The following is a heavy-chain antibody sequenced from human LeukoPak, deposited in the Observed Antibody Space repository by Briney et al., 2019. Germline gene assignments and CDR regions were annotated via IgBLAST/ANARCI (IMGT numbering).Heavy chain of an antibody. Sequence: QPGGSLRLSCAASGFSFSNNDMSWVRQAPGNGLEWVSAIGNSGGGTYYADSLQGRFTISRDNSKNTLYLQMNSLRAEDTAVYYCVKRYCSGDTCYSAFDYWGHGTLVTVSS. D-gene: IGHD2-15*01. V-gene: IGHV3-23*01. CDR1: GFSFSNND. CDR3: VKRYCSGDTCYSAFDY. CDR2: IGNSGGGT. J-gene: IGHJ4*01.